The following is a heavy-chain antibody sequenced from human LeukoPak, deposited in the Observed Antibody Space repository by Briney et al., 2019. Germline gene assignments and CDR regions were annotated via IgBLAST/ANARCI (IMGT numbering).Heavy chain of an antibody. J-gene: IGHJ4*02. CDR2: ISSTTTTI. CDR1: GFPFSSYS. CDR3: ARGWREFYFEY. V-gene: IGHV3-48*02. Sequence: GGSLRLSCAASGFPFSSYSMNWVRQAPGKGLEWVSHISSTTTTIYYADSVKGRFTISRDNAKSSLYLQMNSLTDEDTAVYYCARGWREFYFEYWGQGNLVTVSS. D-gene: IGHD3-3*01.